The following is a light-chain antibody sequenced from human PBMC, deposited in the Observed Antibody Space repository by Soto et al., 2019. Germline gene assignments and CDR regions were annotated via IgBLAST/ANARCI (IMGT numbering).Light chain of an antibody. CDR3: QQHNDWPT. CDR2: GAS. J-gene: IGKJ5*01. CDR1: QNIRSK. V-gene: IGKV3-15*01. Sequence: EVVMTQSPATLSVSPGEGATFSCRASQNIRSKLAWYQQKPGQAPRLLISGASTRATGIPVRFSGSGSGTEFILTISSVESEDFAIYYCQQHNDWPTFGQGTRLE.